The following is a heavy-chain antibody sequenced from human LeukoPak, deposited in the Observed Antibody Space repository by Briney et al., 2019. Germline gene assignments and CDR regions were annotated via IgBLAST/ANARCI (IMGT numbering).Heavy chain of an antibody. CDR3: ARGLGDGSGSYHDY. D-gene: IGHD3-10*01. V-gene: IGHV4-61*02. J-gene: IGHJ4*02. Sequence: SETLSLTCTVSGGSISSGSYYWSWIRQPAGKGLEWIGRIYTSGSTNYNPSLKSRVTISVDTSKNQFSLKLSSVTAADTAVYYCARGLGDGSGSYHDYWGQGTLVTVSS. CDR1: GGSISSGSYY. CDR2: IYTSGST.